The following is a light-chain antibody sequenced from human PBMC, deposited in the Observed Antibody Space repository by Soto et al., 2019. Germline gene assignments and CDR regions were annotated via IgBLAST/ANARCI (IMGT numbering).Light chain of an antibody. CDR3: SSYTSSNNLV. V-gene: IGLV2-14*01. CDR1: SSDVGAYNY. J-gene: IGLJ2*01. Sequence: QSALTQPASVSGSPGQSITISCTGTSSDVGAYNYVSWYQQHPGKAPKLMIFEVSDRPSGVSNRFSGSKSGNTASLTISGLQAEDEAEYYCSSYTSSNNLVFGGGAKVTVL. CDR2: EVS.